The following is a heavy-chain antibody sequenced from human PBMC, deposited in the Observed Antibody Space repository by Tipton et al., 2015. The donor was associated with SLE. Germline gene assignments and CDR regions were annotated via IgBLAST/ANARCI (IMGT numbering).Heavy chain of an antibody. Sequence: SLRLSCAASGFTFSIYSMHWVRQAPGKGLEWVAVISYDGSNKYFADSVKGRFTISRDNSKNTLYLQMNSLRAEDTAVYYCARVLGSYYAVDVWGQGTTVTVSS. CDR1: GFTFSIYS. CDR2: ISYDGSNK. J-gene: IGHJ6*02. V-gene: IGHV3-30*04. CDR3: ARVLGSYYAVDV.